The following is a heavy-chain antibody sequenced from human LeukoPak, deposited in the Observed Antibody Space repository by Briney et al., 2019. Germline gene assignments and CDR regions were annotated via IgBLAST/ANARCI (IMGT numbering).Heavy chain of an antibody. CDR2: MYRDGTT. CDR3: ASGSGVYMFFDC. J-gene: IGHJ4*02. Sequence: KAGGSLRLSCAASGFTASANYMSWVRQAPGKGLEWVSVMYRDGTTYYTESVKGRFTLSRDYSRSTLYLQMNSLRAEDTAMYYCASGSGVYMFFDCWGQGTLVTVSS. CDR1: GFTASANY. D-gene: IGHD3-10*01. V-gene: IGHV3-53*01.